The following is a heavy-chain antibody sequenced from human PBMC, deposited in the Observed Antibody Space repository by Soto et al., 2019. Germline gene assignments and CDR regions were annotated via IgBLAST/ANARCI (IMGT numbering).Heavy chain of an antibody. CDR3: ARDQGDYDFWSGYSLARYYFDY. Sequence: GASVKVSCKASGYTFTGYYMHWVRQAPGQGLEWMGWINPNSGGTNYAQKFQGRVTMTRDTSISTAYMELSRLRSDDTAVYYCARDQGDYDFWSGYSLARYYFDYWGQGTLVTVSS. CDR2: INPNSGGT. D-gene: IGHD3-3*01. J-gene: IGHJ4*02. V-gene: IGHV1-2*02. CDR1: GYTFTGYY.